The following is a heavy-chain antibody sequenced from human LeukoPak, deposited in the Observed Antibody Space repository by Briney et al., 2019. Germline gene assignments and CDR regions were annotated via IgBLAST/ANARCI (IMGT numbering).Heavy chain of an antibody. V-gene: IGHV3-15*01. Sequence: GGSLRLSCAASGFTFSNAWMSWVRQAPGKGLEWVGRIKSKTDGGTTDYAAPAKGRFTISRDDSKNTLYLQMNSLKTEDTAVYYCTTDLAPYYYDSSGYCFDYWGQGTLVTVSS. CDR3: TTDLAPYYYDSSGYCFDY. D-gene: IGHD3-22*01. CDR1: GFTFSNAW. CDR2: IKSKTDGGTT. J-gene: IGHJ4*02.